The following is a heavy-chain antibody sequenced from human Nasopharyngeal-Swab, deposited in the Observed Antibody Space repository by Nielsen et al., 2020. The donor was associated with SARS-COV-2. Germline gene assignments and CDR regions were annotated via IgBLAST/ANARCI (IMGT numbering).Heavy chain of an antibody. CDR2: IGDKEHNYAT. CDR1: GFIFSASA. Sequence: GESLKISCAASGFIFSASAIHWARQASGKGLEWVGRIGDKEHNYATTYGASVQGRFTISRDDSKNTAFLQMDGLKTEDTALYYCTTDFYFDYWGQGALVTVSS. J-gene: IGHJ4*02. V-gene: IGHV3-73*01. CDR3: TTDFYFDY.